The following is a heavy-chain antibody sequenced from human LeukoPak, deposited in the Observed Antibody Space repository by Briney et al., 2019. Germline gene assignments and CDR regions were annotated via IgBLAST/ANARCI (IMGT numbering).Heavy chain of an antibody. CDR2: IYFTWDS. D-gene: IGHD4/OR15-4a*01. V-gene: IGHV4-39*01. J-gene: IGHJ4*02. CDR3: ARQAGMTMVSLYFDY. Sequence: SETLSLTCTVSGGSIGRSPHYWGWIRQPPGEGLDSIGSIYFTWDSYSNSSLKSRVTISVDTSKNQFSLNLSSVTAADTAVYYCARQAGMTMVSLYFDYWALGTLVTVSS. CDR1: GGSIGRSPHY.